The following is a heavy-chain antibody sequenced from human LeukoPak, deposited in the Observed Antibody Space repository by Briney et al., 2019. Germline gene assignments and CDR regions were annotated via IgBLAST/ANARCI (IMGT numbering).Heavy chain of an antibody. CDR3: ARVSIVVATMDY. CDR2: ISPNSGGT. D-gene: IGHD5-12*01. Sequence: ASVKVSCKASGYTFTGYYMHWVRQAPGQGLEWMGWISPNSGGTNYAQKFQGRVTMTRDTSISTAYMELSRLRSDDTAVYYCARVSIVVATMDYWGQGTLVTVSS. CDR1: GYTFTGYY. J-gene: IGHJ4*02. V-gene: IGHV1-2*02.